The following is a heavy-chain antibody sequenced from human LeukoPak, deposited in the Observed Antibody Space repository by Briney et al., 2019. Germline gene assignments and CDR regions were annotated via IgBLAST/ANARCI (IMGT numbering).Heavy chain of an antibody. J-gene: IGHJ4*02. CDR3: ARDVKPISSSSHNFDY. CDR1: GYTFTSYY. D-gene: IGHD6-6*01. CDR2: INPSGGST. V-gene: IGHV1-46*01. Sequence: ASVKVSCKASGYTFTSYYMHWVRQAPGRGLEWMGIINPSGGSTSYAQKLQGRVTMTTDTSTSTAYMELRSLRSDDTAVYYCARDVKPISSSSHNFDYWGQGTLVTVSS.